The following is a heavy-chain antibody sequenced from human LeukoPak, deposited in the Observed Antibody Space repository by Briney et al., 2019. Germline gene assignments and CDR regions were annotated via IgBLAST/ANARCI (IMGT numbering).Heavy chain of an antibody. V-gene: IGHV1-2*02. D-gene: IGHD5-18*01. J-gene: IGHJ6*03. CDR2: INPNSGGT. CDR1: GYTFTGYY. CDR3: ARGYSYGYRYYYYYMDV. Sequence: GASVKVSCKASGYTFTGYYMHWVRQAPGQGLEWMGWINPNSGGTNYAQKFQGRVTMTRDTSISTAYMELSRLRSDDTAVYYCARGYSYGYRYYYYYMDVWGKGTTVTVSS.